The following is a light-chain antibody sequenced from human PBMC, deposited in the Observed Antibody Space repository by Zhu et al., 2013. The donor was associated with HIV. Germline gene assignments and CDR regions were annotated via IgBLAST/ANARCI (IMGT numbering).Light chain of an antibody. Sequence: SYELTQPTLSVSGPRKDGQDCLWGKQHWKKSVHWYQQKPGQAPVVVVYDDRDRPSGIPERFSGSNSGNTATLTISRVEAGDEADYYCQVWETTDHLYVFGTGTKVIVL. CDR2: DDR. CDR3: QVWETTDHLYV. CDR1: HWKKS. J-gene: IGLJ1*01. V-gene: IGLV3-21*03.